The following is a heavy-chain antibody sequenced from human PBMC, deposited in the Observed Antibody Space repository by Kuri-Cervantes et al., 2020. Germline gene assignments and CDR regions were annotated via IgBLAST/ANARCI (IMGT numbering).Heavy chain of an antibody. CDR2: ISGSGGGT. V-gene: IGHV3-23*01. D-gene: IGHD6-13*01. CDR3: AKGVGQQLVYDY. J-gene: IGHJ4*02. Sequence: GESLKISCAASGFTFSSYAMSWVRQTPGKGLDWVSGISGSGGGTYYADSVKGRFTISRDNSKNTLYLQMNTLRAEDTAIYYCAKGVGQQLVYDYWGQGTLVTVSS. CDR1: GFTFSSYA.